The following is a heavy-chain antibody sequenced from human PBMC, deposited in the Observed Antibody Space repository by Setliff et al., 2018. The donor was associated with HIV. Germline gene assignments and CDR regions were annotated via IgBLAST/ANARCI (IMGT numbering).Heavy chain of an antibody. CDR3: ARDEPKNTEAAPGY. D-gene: IGHD6-6*01. Sequence: ASVKVSCKASGYSFTTSGVSWVRQAPGQGLEWMGWINIRSGNTNYAQKFQGRVTMTTDTSTSTAYMGLTSLRSDDTAVYYGARDEPKNTEAAPGYWGQGTRVTVSS. V-gene: IGHV1-18*01. CDR2: INIRSGNT. CDR1: GYSFTTSG. J-gene: IGHJ4*02.